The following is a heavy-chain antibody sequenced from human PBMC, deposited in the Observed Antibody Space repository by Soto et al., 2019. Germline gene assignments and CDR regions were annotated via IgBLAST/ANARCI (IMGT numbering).Heavy chain of an antibody. CDR1: GFTFSSYA. CDR3: AKIPLNYYDSGNYYNDY. J-gene: IGHJ4*02. Sequence: EVQLLESGGGLVQPGGSLRLSCAASGFTFSSYAMSWVRQAPGKGLEWVSGISASGGSTYYADSVKGRFTISSDNSKNTLYLQMNNLKAEDTAVYYCAKIPLNYYDSGNYYNDYWGQGTLVTVSS. CDR2: ISASGGST. V-gene: IGHV3-23*01. D-gene: IGHD3-10*01.